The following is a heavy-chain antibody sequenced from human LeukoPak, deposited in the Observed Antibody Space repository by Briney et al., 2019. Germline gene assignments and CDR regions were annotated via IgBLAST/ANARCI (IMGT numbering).Heavy chain of an antibody. Sequence: SETLSLTCTVSGGSISSSSYYWGWIRQPPGKGLEWIGSIYYSGSTYYNPSLKSRVTISVDTSKNQFSLKLSSVTAADTAVYYCATASEYTYFDYWGQGTLVTVSS. CDR1: GGSISSSSYY. V-gene: IGHV4-39*01. J-gene: IGHJ4*02. CDR2: IYYSGST. CDR3: ATASEYTYFDY. D-gene: IGHD6-6*01.